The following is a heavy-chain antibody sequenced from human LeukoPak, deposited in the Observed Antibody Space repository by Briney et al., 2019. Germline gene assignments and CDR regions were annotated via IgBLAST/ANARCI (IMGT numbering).Heavy chain of an antibody. CDR3: ASQPKLLWFGVAWT. CDR1: GFTFSDHY. J-gene: IGHJ4*02. CDR2: ISSSGSTI. D-gene: IGHD3-10*01. Sequence: GGSLRLSCAASGFTFSDHYMSWIRQAPGKGLEWVSYISSSGSTIYYAGSVKGRFTISRDNAKNSLYLQMNSLRAEDTAVYYCASQPKLLWFGVAWTWGQGTLVTVSS. V-gene: IGHV3-11*01.